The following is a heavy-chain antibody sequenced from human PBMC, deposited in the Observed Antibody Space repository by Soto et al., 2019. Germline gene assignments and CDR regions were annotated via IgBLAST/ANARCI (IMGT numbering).Heavy chain of an antibody. Sequence: SETLSLTCTVSGGSISSSRYYLGWIRQPPGKGLEWIGSIYYSGSTYYNPSLKSRVTISVDTSKNQFPLKLSSVTAADTAVYYCARLSGDSSGYDFDYWGQGTLVTVSS. D-gene: IGHD3-22*01. CDR3: ARLSGDSSGYDFDY. CDR2: IYYSGST. J-gene: IGHJ4*02. CDR1: GGSISSSRYY. V-gene: IGHV4-39*01.